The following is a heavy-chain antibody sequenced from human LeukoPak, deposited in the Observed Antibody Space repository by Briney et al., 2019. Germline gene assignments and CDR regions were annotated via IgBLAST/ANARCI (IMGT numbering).Heavy chain of an antibody. Sequence: GSLRLSCAASGFSFSSYTMNWVRQAPGKGLEWIGYIYYSGSTNYNPSLKSRVTISVDTSKNQFSLKLTSVTAADTAVYYCARLLVDSYGYWFDPWGQGTLVTVSS. CDR1: GFSFSSYT. CDR2: IYYSGST. J-gene: IGHJ5*02. D-gene: IGHD5-18*01. CDR3: ARLLVDSYGYWFDP. V-gene: IGHV4-59*08.